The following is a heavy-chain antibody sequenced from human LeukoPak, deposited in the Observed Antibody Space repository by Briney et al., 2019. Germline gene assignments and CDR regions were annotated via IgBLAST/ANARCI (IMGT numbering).Heavy chain of an antibody. CDR2: ISGSGTNT. J-gene: IGHJ5*02. CDR3: AKRRHYYGSGDYYRDP. D-gene: IGHD3-10*01. Sequence: GGSLRLSCAASGFIFSSYAMSWVRQAPGKGLEWVSSISGSGTNTYYADSVKGRFTISRDNSRNLLFLQMSSLRVEDTAVYYCAKRRHYYGSGDYYRDPWSQGTLVTVSS. V-gene: IGHV3-23*01. CDR1: GFIFSSYA.